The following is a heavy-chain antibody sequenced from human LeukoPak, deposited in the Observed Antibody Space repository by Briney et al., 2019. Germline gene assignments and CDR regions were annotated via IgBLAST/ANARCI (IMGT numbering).Heavy chain of an antibody. Sequence: SETLSLTCTVSGYSISSGYYWGWIRQPPGKGLEWIGSIYHSGSTYYNPSLKSRVTISVDTSKNQFSLKLSSVTAEDTAVYYCASDESGSYLRLNWFDPWGQGTLATVSS. V-gene: IGHV4-38-2*02. J-gene: IGHJ5*02. CDR2: IYHSGST. D-gene: IGHD1-26*01. CDR1: GYSISSGYY. CDR3: ASDESGSYLRLNWFDP.